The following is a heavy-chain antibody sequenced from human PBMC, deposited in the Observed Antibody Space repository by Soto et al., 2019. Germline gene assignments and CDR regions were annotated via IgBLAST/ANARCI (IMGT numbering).Heavy chain of an antibody. Sequence: QVRLVQSGAEVKKPGSSVKVSCKVSGGTFSKYSLSWVRQTPGQGLEWMGGITPFVDTSNYAQRFLGRGTITADKSTNALFLEARGLNLETRALYLCASTSYCTGRSCYARHYYGMDVWGQGTTVTVSS. CDR2: ITPFVDTS. J-gene: IGHJ6*02. V-gene: IGHV1-69*06. D-gene: IGHD2-8*02. CDR3: ASTSYCTGRSCYARHYYGMDV. CDR1: GGTFSKYS.